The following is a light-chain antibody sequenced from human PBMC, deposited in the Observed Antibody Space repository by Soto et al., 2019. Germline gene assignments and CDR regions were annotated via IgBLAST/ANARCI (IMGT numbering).Light chain of an antibody. CDR2: EVS. CDR3: SSYTRINTRG. Sequence: QSVLAQPASVSGSPGQSITISCTGTSSDVGAYNYVSWYQQHPGKAPKLMIYEVSNRPSGVSNRFSGSKSDNTASLTISGLQAEDDADYYCSSYTRINTRGFGTGTKVTVL. V-gene: IGLV2-14*01. CDR1: SSDVGAYNY. J-gene: IGLJ1*01.